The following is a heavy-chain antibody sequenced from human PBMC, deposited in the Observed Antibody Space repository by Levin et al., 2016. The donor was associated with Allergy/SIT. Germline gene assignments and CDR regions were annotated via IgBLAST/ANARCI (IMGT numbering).Heavy chain of an antibody. V-gene: IGHV3-66*01. Sequence: VRQMPGKGLEWVSVIYSGGSTYYADSVKGRFTISRDNSKNTLYLQMNSLRAEDTAVYYCAREGEVPAASPTYGMDVWGQGTTVTVSS. J-gene: IGHJ6*02. D-gene: IGHD2-2*01. CDR3: AREGEVPAASPTYGMDV. CDR2: IYSGGST.